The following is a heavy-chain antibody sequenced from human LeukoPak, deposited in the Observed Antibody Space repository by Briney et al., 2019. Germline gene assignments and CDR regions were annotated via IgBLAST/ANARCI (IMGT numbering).Heavy chain of an antibody. CDR2: IYTSGST. V-gene: IGHV4-4*07. Sequence: PSETLSLTCTVSGGSISSYYWSWIRQPAGKGLEWIGRIYTSGSTNYNPSLKSRVTMSVDTSKNQFSLKLSSVTAADTAVYYCARHPYYGSGSYIDYWGQGTLVTVSS. CDR3: ARHPYYGSGSYIDY. CDR1: GGSISSYY. D-gene: IGHD3-10*01. J-gene: IGHJ4*02.